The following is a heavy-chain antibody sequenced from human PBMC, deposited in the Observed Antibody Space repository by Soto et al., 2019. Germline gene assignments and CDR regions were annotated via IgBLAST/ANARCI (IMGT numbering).Heavy chain of an antibody. D-gene: IGHD3-10*01. Sequence: SETLSLTCTVSGGSISSYYWSWIRQPPGKGLEWIGYIYYSGSTNYNPSLKSRVTTSVDTSKNQFSLKLSSVTAADTAVYYCARAPLGGVVDYWGQETLVTVSS. J-gene: IGHJ4*02. CDR2: IYYSGST. CDR1: GGSISSYY. V-gene: IGHV4-59*01. CDR3: ARAPLGGVVDY.